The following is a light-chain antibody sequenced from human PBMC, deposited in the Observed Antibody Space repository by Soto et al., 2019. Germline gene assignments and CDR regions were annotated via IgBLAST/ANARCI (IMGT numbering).Light chain of an antibody. J-gene: IGLJ2*01. CDR2: NND. V-gene: IGLV1-44*01. Sequence: QSVLTQPPSASGTPGQRVTISCSGSSSNIGANPVNWYQQLPGTAPKLLIYNNDQRPSGVPDRFSASKSGTSACLAISGLRSEDEADYYCEAWIDSLYGALFGGGTKLTVL. CDR3: EAWIDSLYGAL. CDR1: SSNIGANP.